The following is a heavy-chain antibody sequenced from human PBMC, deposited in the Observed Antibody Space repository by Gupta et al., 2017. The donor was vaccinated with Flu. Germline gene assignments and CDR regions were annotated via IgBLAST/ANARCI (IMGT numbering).Heavy chain of an antibody. Sequence: QVQLVESGGGVVQPGRSLRLSCAASGFSFNRFGMHWVRQAPGKGLEWVAVIWHDGNNEYYADSVKGRFTVSRDNSKNILYLQMNSLRADDTAIYYCARDASLVPTAGMLDWFDYWGQGSLVTVSP. CDR1: GFSFNRFG. J-gene: IGHJ4*02. CDR2: IWHDGNNE. D-gene: IGHD6-13*01. V-gene: IGHV3-33*01. CDR3: ARDASLVPTAGMLDWFDY.